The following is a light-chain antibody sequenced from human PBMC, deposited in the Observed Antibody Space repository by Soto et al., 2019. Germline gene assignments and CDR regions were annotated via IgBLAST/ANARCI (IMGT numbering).Light chain of an antibody. CDR1: SSNIGNNT. CDR2: GND. J-gene: IGLJ2*01. Sequence: QAVVTQPPSASGTPGQRVTISCSGGSSNIGNNTVNWYQQLPGTAPKLLIYGNDQRPSGVPDRFSGSKSGTSVSLAISGLQSEDEADYYCAAWDDTLNGPVFGGGTKLTVL. V-gene: IGLV1-44*01. CDR3: AAWDDTLNGPV.